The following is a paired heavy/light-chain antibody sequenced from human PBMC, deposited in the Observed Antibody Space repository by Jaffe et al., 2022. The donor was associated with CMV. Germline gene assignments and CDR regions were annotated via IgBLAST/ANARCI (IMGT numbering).Light chain of an antibody. Sequence: DIQMTQSPSTLSASIGDRVTITCRASQSISNWLAWYRQKPGNAPKLLISRASSLESGVPSRFSGSGSGTEFTLTISSLQPDDFATYYCQQSNNYPWTFGQGTKVEIK. V-gene: IGKV1-5*03. CDR3: QQSNNYPWT. CDR1: QSISNW. CDR2: RAS. J-gene: IGKJ1*01.
Heavy chain of an antibody. CDR2: IYYSGST. J-gene: IGHJ4*02. Sequence: QVQLQESGPGLMKPSETLSLTCTVSGGSISSYYWSWIRQPPGKGLEWIGYIYYSGSTNYNPSLKSRITISVDTSKNQFSLKLSSVTAADTAVYYCARHTLYCSGGNCYPRLFDYWGQGTLVTVSS. CDR3: ARHTLYCSGGNCYPRLFDY. V-gene: IGHV4-59*08. D-gene: IGHD2-15*01. CDR1: GGSISSYY.